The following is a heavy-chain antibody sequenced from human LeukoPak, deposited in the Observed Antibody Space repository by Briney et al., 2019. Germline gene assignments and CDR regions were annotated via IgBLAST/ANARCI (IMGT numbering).Heavy chain of an antibody. CDR3: AKDAGLSLVEPPALDY. J-gene: IGHJ4*02. D-gene: IGHD1-26*01. CDR2: INPNSADT. CDR1: GYTFTGYY. Sequence: ASVKVSCKASGYTFTGYYMHWVRQAPGQGLEWMGWINPNSADTNFAQRFQGRVTMTRDTSISTAYLELSSLRSDDTAVYYCAKDAGLSLVEPPALDYWGQGTLVTVSS. V-gene: IGHV1-2*02.